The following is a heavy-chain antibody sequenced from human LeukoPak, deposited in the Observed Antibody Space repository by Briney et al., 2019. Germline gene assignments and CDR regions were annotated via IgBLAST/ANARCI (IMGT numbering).Heavy chain of an antibody. CDR1: GFTVSSNY. CDR3: AKCYDSSGYCDFDS. J-gene: IGHJ4*02. CDR2: IYIGGST. V-gene: IGHV3-66*01. D-gene: IGHD3-22*01. Sequence: PGGSLRLSCAAFGFTVSSNYMSWVRQAPGKGLEWVSIIYIGGSTYYADSVKGRFTISRDNSKNTLYLQMNSLRAEDTAVYYCAKCYDSSGYCDFDSWGQGTLVTVSS.